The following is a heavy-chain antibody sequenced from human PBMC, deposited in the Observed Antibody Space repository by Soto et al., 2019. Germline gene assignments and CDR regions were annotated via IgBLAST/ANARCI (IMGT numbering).Heavy chain of an antibody. J-gene: IGHJ4*02. Sequence: GGSLRLSCAASGFTFSRYWMTWVRQAPGKGLQWVANIKLDGSEKSYVDSVKGRFTISRDNAKNSLYLQMNSLRAEDTAVYYCAREYSSGWSFLLDYWGQGTLVTV. CDR1: GFTFSRYW. V-gene: IGHV3-7*03. CDR2: IKLDGSEK. D-gene: IGHD6-19*01. CDR3: AREYSSGWSFLLDY.